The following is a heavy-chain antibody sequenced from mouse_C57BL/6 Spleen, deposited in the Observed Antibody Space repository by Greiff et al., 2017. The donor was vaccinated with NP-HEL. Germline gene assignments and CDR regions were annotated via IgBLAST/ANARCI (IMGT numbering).Heavy chain of an antibody. D-gene: IGHD2-13*01. CDR2: IYPGSGST. CDR1: GYTFTSYW. J-gene: IGHJ4*01. V-gene: IGHV1-55*01. CDR3: ARSGDGPYAMDY. Sequence: LQESGAELVKPGASVKMSCKASGYTFTSYWITWVKQRPGQGLEWIGDIYPGSGSTNYNEKFKSKATLTVDTSSSTAYMQLSSLTSEDSAVYHCARSGDGPYAMDYWGQGTSVTVSS.